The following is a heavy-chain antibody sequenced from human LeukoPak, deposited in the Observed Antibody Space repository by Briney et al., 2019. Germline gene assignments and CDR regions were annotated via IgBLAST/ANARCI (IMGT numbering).Heavy chain of an antibody. CDR2: IYYSGST. V-gene: IGHV4-4*02. CDR3: ARVRVGWFDP. CDR1: GGSISSSNW. Sequence: SGTLSLTCAVSGGSISSSNWWSWVRQPPGKGLEWIGYIYYSGSTNYNPSLKSRVTISVDTSKNQFSLKLSSVTAADTAVYYCARVRVGWFDPWGQGTLVTVSS. J-gene: IGHJ5*02.